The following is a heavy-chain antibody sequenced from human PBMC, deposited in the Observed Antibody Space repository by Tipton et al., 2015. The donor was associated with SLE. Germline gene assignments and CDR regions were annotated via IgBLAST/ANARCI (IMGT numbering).Heavy chain of an antibody. V-gene: IGHV4-61*05. D-gene: IGHD6-6*01. Sequence: TLSLTCTVSGGSISSSSYYWSWIRQPPGKGLEWIGYIYYSGSTNYNPSLKSRVSISIDTSKNQFSLELTSVTAADTAVYYCAGQYTSSSGWFDYWGQGMLVTVSS. J-gene: IGHJ4*02. CDR2: IYYSGST. CDR1: GGSISSSSYY. CDR3: AGQYTSSSGWFDY.